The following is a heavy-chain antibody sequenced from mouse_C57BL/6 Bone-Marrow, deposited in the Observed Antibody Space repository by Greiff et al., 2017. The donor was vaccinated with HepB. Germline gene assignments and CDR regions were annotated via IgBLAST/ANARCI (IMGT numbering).Heavy chain of an antibody. Sequence: VKLMESGPGLVQPSQSLSITCTVSGFSLTSYGVHWVRQSPGKGLEWLGVIWRGGSTDYNAAFMSRLSITKDNSKSQVFFKMNSLQADDTAIYYCAKRAVVPYWYFDVWGTGTTVTVSS. CDR1: GFSLTSYG. CDR2: IWRGGST. V-gene: IGHV2-5*01. J-gene: IGHJ1*03. D-gene: IGHD1-1*01. CDR3: AKRAVVPYWYFDV.